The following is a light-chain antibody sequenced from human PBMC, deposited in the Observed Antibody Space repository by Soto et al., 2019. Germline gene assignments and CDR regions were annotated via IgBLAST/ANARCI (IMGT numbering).Light chain of an antibody. V-gene: IGKV3-20*01. Sequence: EIVLTQSPGTLSLSPGERVTLSCRASQSVSSNYLAWYQQKPGQAPRLLIYGASSRATGIPDRFSGSGSGTDFTLTISRLEPEDFAVFYCQQYGSSPGTFGQGTKV. CDR1: QSVSSNY. CDR2: GAS. J-gene: IGKJ1*01. CDR3: QQYGSSPGT.